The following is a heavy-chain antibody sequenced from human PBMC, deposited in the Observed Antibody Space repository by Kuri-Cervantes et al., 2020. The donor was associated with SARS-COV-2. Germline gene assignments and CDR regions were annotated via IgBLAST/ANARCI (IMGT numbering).Heavy chain of an antibody. CDR2: IYYSGST. J-gene: IGHJ2*01. CDR3: AREGYGATNWYFDL. D-gene: IGHD4-17*01. CDR1: GGSISSHY. V-gene: IGHV4-59*11. Sequence: SETLSLTCSVSGGSISSHYWSWIRQPPGKGLEWIGYIYYSGSTNYNPSLKSRVTISVDTSKNQFSLKLSSVTAADTAVYYCAREGYGATNWYFDLWGRGSRVTVSS.